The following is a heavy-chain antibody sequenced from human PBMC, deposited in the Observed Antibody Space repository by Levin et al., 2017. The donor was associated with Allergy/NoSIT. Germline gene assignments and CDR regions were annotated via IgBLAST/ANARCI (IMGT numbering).Heavy chain of an antibody. CDR2: IYYSGST. CDR3: ARLWFGELTSNYYYYYGMDV. D-gene: IGHD3-10*01. Sequence: GSLRLSCTVSGGSISSSSYYWGWIRQPPGKGLEWIGSIYYSGSTYYNPSLKSRVTISVDTSKNQFSLKLSSVTAADTAVYYCARLWFGELTSNYYYYYGMDVWGQGTTVTVSS. V-gene: IGHV4-39*01. J-gene: IGHJ6*02. CDR1: GGSISSSSYY.